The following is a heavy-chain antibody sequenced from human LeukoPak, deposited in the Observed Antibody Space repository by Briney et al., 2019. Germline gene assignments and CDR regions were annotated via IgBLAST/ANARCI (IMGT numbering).Heavy chain of an antibody. Sequence: SVKVSCKASGGTFSSYAISWVRQAPGQGLEWMGRIIPILGIANYAQKFQGRVTITTDESTSTAYMELSSLRSEDTAVYYCASGLRFLEWLPDDAFDIWGQGTMVTVSS. V-gene: IGHV1-69*04. D-gene: IGHD3-3*01. CDR1: GGTFSSYA. CDR2: IIPILGIA. CDR3: ASGLRFLEWLPDDAFDI. J-gene: IGHJ3*02.